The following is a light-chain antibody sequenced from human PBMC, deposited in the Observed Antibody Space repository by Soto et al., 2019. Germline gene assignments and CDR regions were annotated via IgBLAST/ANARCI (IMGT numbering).Light chain of an antibody. CDR3: SSYRSTSVYV. Sequence: QSVLTPPASVSGSAGQSITISCTSTSSDVVGCNYVSWYQQYPGKAPKLMIYEVTHRPSWVSNRFSGSKSGNTASLTISGLQAEDEANYYCSSYRSTSVYVFGTGNKVTV. J-gene: IGLJ1*01. CDR1: SSDVVGCNY. V-gene: IGLV2-14*01. CDR2: EVT.